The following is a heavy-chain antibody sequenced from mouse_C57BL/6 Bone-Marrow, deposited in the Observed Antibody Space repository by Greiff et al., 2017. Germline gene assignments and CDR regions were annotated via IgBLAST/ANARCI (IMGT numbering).Heavy chain of an antibody. CDR1: GFTFSDSW. CDR3: TGPIYYDEGWFAY. V-gene: IGHV6-6*01. Sequence: EVQLVESGGGLVQPGGSMKLSCAASGFTFSDSWMDWVRQSPEQGLEWVDEIRNTANNHATYYAESVKGRFTISRDDSNSSVYLQLSSLRTEDTGIYYGTGPIYYDEGWFAYGDQGTLVTVSA. J-gene: IGHJ3*01. CDR2: IRNTANNHAT. D-gene: IGHD2-4*01.